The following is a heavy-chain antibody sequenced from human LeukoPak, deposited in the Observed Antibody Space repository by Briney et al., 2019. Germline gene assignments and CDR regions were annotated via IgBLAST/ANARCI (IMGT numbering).Heavy chain of an antibody. V-gene: IGHV1-18*01. CDR3: ARDAPTWELLRSVWFDP. CDR2: ISAYNGNT. D-gene: IGHD1-26*01. J-gene: IGHJ5*02. Sequence: ASVKVSCKASGYTFTSYGISWVRQAPGQGLEWMGWISAYNGNTNYAQKLQGRVTMTTDTSTSTAYMELRSLRSDDTAVYYCARDAPTWELLRSVWFDPWGQGTLVTASS. CDR1: GYTFTSYG.